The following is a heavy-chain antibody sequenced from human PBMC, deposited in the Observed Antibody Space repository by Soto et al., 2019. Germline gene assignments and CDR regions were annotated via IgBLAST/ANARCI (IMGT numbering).Heavy chain of an antibody. CDR2: ISSSSNTI. CDR3: ARENYGDYLNWFDP. V-gene: IGHV3-48*02. CDR1: GFSFSTYS. J-gene: IGHJ5*02. D-gene: IGHD4-17*01. Sequence: GGSLRLSCAASGFSFSTYSMNWVRQAPGEGLEWISYISSSSNTIYYADSVKGRFTISRDNAKNSLYLQMNSLRDEDTAVYYCARENYGDYLNWFDPWGQGTLVTVSS.